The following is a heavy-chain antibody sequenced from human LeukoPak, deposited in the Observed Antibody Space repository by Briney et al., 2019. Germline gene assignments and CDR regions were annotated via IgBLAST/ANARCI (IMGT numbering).Heavy chain of an antibody. J-gene: IGHJ5*02. D-gene: IGHD6-13*01. CDR2: ISAIDSTT. CDR3: ARGLASSNWPHWFDP. CDR1: GFTFSNYE. V-gene: IGHV3-48*03. Sequence: GGSLRLSCAASGFTFSNYEMNWVRQAPGKGLEWVSYISAIDSTTYYADSVKGRFTISRDNAKNSLYLQMKSLRVGDTAVYHCARGLASSNWPHWFDPWGQGTLVSVSS.